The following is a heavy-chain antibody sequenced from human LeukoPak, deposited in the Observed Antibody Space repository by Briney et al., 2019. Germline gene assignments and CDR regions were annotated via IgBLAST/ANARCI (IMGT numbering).Heavy chain of an antibody. D-gene: IGHD6-19*01. V-gene: IGHV1-46*01. J-gene: IGHJ6*04. CDR1: GYTFTSYY. Sequence: ASVTVSCKASGYTFTSYYMHWVRQAPGQGLEGMGIINPSGGSTNYAQKFQGRVTMTRDTSTSTVYMELSSLRSEDTAVYYCARADSSGGNYYYYGMDVWGKGTTVTVSS. CDR2: INPSGGST. CDR3: ARADSSGGNYYYYGMDV.